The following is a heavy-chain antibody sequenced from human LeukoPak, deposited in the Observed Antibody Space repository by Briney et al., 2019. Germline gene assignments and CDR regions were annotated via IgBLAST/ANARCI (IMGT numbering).Heavy chain of an antibody. CDR1: GFSFTNHW. CDR3: ARWDGNYYDSSSYFDY. Sequence: GESLKISCKDSGFSFTNHWIGWVRQMPGKGLEWMGIIYPGDSDTRYSPSFQGQVTISADKSISTAYLQWSSLKASDTAMYYCARWDGNYYDSSSYFDYWGQGTLVTVSS. D-gene: IGHD3-22*01. CDR2: IYPGDSDT. J-gene: IGHJ4*02. V-gene: IGHV5-51*01.